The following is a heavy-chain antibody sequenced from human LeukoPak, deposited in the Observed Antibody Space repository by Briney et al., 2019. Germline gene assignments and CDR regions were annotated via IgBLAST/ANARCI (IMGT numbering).Heavy chain of an antibody. CDR2: IWEDGTNI. Sequence: PGGSLRLSCAASGFTLRIYGMHWVRQAPGKGLEWVAVIWEDGTNIRYADSVKGRFTISRDNSKNTLYLQMNSLRDEDTAVYYCARDLGVIDCWGQGTLVTVSS. V-gene: IGHV3-33*01. D-gene: IGHD1-26*01. CDR1: GFTLRIYG. J-gene: IGHJ4*02. CDR3: ARDLGVIDC.